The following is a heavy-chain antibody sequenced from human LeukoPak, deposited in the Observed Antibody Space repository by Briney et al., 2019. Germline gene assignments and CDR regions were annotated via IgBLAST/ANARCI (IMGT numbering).Heavy chain of an antibody. Sequence: QPGGSLRLSCAASGFTFSSYWMTWVRQAPGKGLEWVANIKQDASEKYYVDSVKGRFTISRDNAKNSLYLQMNSLRAEDTAVYYCARASRHYYGSRGDYWGQGTLVTVSS. J-gene: IGHJ4*02. CDR2: IKQDASEK. CDR1: GFTFSSYW. CDR3: ARASRHYYGSRGDY. V-gene: IGHV3-7*04. D-gene: IGHD3-10*01.